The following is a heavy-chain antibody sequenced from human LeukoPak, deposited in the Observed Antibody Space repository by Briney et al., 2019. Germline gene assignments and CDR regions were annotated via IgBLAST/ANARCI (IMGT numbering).Heavy chain of an antibody. Sequence: SETLSLTCTVSGGSISSYYWSWIRQPPGKGLEWIGYIYYSGSTNYNPSLKSRVTISVDTSKNQFSLKLSSVTAADTAVYYCARGQGFGTSALYYYYYGMDVWGQGTTVTVSS. V-gene: IGHV4-59*12. J-gene: IGHJ6*02. CDR3: ARGQGFGTSALYYYYYGMDV. CDR1: GGSISSYY. D-gene: IGHD1-7*01. CDR2: IYYSGST.